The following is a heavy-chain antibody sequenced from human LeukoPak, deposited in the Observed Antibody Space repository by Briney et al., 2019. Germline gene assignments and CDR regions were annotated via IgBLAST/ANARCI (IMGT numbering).Heavy chain of an antibody. J-gene: IGHJ4*02. CDR3: AKGSSSWYAGFCDY. Sequence: GGSLRLSCAASGFTFDDYAMHWVRQAPGKGLEWVSSISWNSGSIGYADSVKGRFTISRDNSKNTLYLQMNSLRAEDTAVYYCAKGSSSWYAGFCDYWGQGTLVTVSS. D-gene: IGHD6-13*01. CDR1: GFTFDDYA. CDR2: ISWNSGSI. V-gene: IGHV3-9*01.